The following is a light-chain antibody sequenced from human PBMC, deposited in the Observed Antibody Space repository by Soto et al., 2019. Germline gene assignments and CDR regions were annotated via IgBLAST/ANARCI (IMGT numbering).Light chain of an antibody. V-gene: IGLV2-23*02. CDR3: CSYAGSVAYV. Sequence: QSVLTQPASVSGSPGQSITISCTGTSSDVGSYNLVSWYQQHPGKAPKLMMYEVTKRPSGVSNRFSGSKSGNTASLTISGLQAEDEADYYCCSYAGSVAYVFGTGTKVT. CDR2: EVT. CDR1: SSDVGSYNL. J-gene: IGLJ1*01.